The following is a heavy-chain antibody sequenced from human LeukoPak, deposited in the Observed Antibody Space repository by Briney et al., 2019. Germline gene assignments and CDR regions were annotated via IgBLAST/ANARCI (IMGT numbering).Heavy chain of an antibody. Sequence: GGSLRLSCAASGFTFSSYWMNWVRQASGKGLVWVSRIASDGSSTTYADSVKGRFSISRDNAKNTLYLQMNSLRVEDTAVYYCARGRPHGNDYWGQGTLVTVSS. V-gene: IGHV3-74*01. J-gene: IGHJ4*02. CDR1: GFTFSSYW. CDR2: IASDGSST. D-gene: IGHD5-24*01. CDR3: ARGRPHGNDY.